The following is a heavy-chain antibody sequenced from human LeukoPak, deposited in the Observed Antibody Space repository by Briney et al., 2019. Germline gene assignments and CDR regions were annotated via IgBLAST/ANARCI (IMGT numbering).Heavy chain of an antibody. CDR1: VFTFDDYG. V-gene: IGHV3-20*04. CDR2: INWNGGGT. Sequence: GGSLRLSCPASVFTFDDYGMSWVRQARGRGLAGVSGINWNGGGTGYADSVKGRFTTSRDKAKNSPYLQMNSLRAEDTALYYCARAPPACSSGWYYPYWGQGTLVTVSS. D-gene: IGHD6-19*01. J-gene: IGHJ4*02. CDR3: ARAPPACSSGWYYPY.